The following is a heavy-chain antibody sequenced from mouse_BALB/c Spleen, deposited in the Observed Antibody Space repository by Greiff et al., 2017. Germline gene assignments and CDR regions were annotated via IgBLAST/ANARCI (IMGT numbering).Heavy chain of an antibody. CDR2: ISSGSSTI. CDR1: GFTFSSFG. D-gene: IGHD2-1*01. V-gene: IGHV5-17*02. Sequence: EVKLMESGGGLVQPGGSRKLSCAASGFTFSSFGMHWVRQAPEKGLEWVAYISSGSSTIYYADTVKGRFTISRDNPKNTLFLQMTSLRSEDTAMYYCARDGNYVGFAYWGQGTLVTVSA. J-gene: IGHJ3*01. CDR3: ARDGNYVGFAY.